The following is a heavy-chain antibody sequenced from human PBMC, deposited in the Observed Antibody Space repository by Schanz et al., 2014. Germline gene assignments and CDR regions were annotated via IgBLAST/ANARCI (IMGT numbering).Heavy chain of an antibody. CDR1: GFTVSSNY. CDR2: IYGGGIT. J-gene: IGHJ4*02. V-gene: IGHV3-66*01. D-gene: IGHD2-8*01. Sequence: EVQLVESGGGLVQPGGSLRLSCAASGFTVSSNYMSWVRQAPGKGLEWVSVIYGGGITYYADSVKGRFTISTDKSRNTLYLQMNSLRAEDTAVYYCASLYDREYFDYWGQGTLVTVSS. CDR3: ASLYDREYFDY.